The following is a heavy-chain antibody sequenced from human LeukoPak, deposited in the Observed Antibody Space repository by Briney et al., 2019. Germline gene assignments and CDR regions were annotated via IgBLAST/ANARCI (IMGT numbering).Heavy chain of an antibody. Sequence: SETLSLTCAVSGGSISSDNWWSWVRQPPGKGLEWIGEIYHSGTTNYNPSLKSRVTISIDKSKNQFSLKLSSVTAADTAVYYCARDQWLLRGGDHDAFDIWGQGTMVTVSS. V-gene: IGHV4-4*02. D-gene: IGHD6-19*01. CDR1: GGSISSDNW. CDR3: ARDQWLLRGGDHDAFDI. CDR2: IYHSGTT. J-gene: IGHJ3*02.